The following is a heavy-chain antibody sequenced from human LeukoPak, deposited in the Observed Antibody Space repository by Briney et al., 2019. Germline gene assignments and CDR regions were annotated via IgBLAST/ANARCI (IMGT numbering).Heavy chain of an antibody. CDR2: IYSGGST. D-gene: IGHD5-18*01. Sequence: PGGSLRLSCAASGFTVSGNYMSWVRQAPGKGLEWVSVIYSGGSTYYADSVKGRFTISRDNSKNTLYLQMNSLRAEDTAVYYCARESPRGYRGFDYWGQGTLVTVSS. V-gene: IGHV3-66*01. J-gene: IGHJ4*02. CDR1: GFTVSGNY. CDR3: ARESPRGYRGFDY.